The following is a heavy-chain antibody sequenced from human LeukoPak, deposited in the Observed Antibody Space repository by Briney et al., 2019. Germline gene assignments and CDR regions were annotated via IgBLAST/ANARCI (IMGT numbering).Heavy chain of an antibody. CDR1: GFTFSSYE. D-gene: IGHD2-15*01. J-gene: IGHJ4*02. V-gene: IGHV3-48*03. Sequence: GGSLRLSCAASGFTFSSYEMNWVRQAPGKGLEWVPYISSSGSTIYYADSVKGRFTISRDNAKNSLYLQMNSLRAEDTAVYYCARDRGSGFGYWGQGTLVTVSS. CDR2: ISSSGSTI. CDR3: ARDRGSGFGY.